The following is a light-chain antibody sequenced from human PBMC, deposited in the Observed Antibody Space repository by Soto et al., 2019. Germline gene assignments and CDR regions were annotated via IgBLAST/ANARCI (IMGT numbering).Light chain of an antibody. CDR2: DVS. CDR3: SSYTSSSTPDV. J-gene: IGLJ1*01. V-gene: IGLV2-14*01. Sequence: QSALTQPASVSGSPGQSITISCTGTSSDVGGYNYVSWYQQHPGKAPKLMIYDVSNRPSGVSNRFSGSKSGNTASLTIAGLPAEDEADYYCSSYTSSSTPDVFGTGTKVTVL. CDR1: SSDVGGYNY.